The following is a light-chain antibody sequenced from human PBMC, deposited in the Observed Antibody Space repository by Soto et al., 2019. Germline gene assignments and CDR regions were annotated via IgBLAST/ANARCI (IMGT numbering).Light chain of an antibody. CDR1: SSNIGSNY. Sequence: QLVLTQPPSASGTPGQRVTISCSGSSSNIGSNYVYWYQQLPGTAPKLLIYRNNQRPSGGPDRFSGSKSGTSASLAISGLRSEDEADYYCAAWDDSLSGWVFGGGTKLTVL. J-gene: IGLJ3*02. V-gene: IGLV1-47*01. CDR2: RNN. CDR3: AAWDDSLSGWV.